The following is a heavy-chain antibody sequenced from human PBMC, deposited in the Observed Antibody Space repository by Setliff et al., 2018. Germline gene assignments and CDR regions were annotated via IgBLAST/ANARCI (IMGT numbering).Heavy chain of an antibody. J-gene: IGHJ5*02. CDR2: IYHSGST. CDR3: ARAVSYYDFWSGYYSDGWFDP. V-gene: IGHV4-34*01. Sequence: LSLTCALYGQSFRDYYWSWVRQPPGKGLEWIGEIYHSGSTNYNPSLKSRVTITVDTSKNQFSLKLSSVTAADTAVYHCARAVSYYDFWSGYYSDGWFDPWGQGTRGTAPQ. D-gene: IGHD3-3*01. CDR1: GQSFRDYY.